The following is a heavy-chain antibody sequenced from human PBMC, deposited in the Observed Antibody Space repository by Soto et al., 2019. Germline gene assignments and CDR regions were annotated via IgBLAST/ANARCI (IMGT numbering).Heavy chain of an antibody. J-gene: IGHJ5*02. CDR2: IIAYNGNT. CDR1: DGTFSCYA. Sequence: ASVKVSCNASDGTFSCYAISWVRQAPGQGLEWMGGIIAYNGNTNYAQKLQGRVTMTADTSTSTAYMELRSLRSDDTAVYYCARRIAVDNWFDPWGQGTLVTVS. V-gene: IGHV1-18*01. CDR3: ARRIAVDNWFDP. D-gene: IGHD6-19*01.